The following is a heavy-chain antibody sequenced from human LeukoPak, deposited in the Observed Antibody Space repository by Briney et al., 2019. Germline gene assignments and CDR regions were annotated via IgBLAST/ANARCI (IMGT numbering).Heavy chain of an antibody. J-gene: IGHJ6*03. CDR3: ARVVSGYSYDYYYYYMDV. Sequence: ASVKVSCKVSGYTLTELSMHWVRQAPGQGLEWMGWISAYNGNTNYAQKLQGRVTMTTDTSTSTAYMELRSLRSDDTAVYYCARVVSGYSYDYYYYYMDVWGKGTTVTVSS. V-gene: IGHV1-18*01. CDR1: GYTLTELS. CDR2: ISAYNGNT. D-gene: IGHD5-18*01.